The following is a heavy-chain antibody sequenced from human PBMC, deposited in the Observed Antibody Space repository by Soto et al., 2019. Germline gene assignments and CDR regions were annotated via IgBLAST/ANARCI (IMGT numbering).Heavy chain of an antibody. J-gene: IGHJ4*02. CDR2: ISYDGSNK. CDR1: GFTFSSYG. CDR3: AKELERGITMVRGVTIDY. V-gene: IGHV3-30*18. Sequence: QVQLVESGGGVVQPGRSLRLSCAASGFTFSSYGMHWVRQAPGKGLEWVAGISYDGSNKYYADSVKGRFTISRDNSKNTLYLQMNSLRAEDTAVYYCAKELERGITMVRGVTIDYWGQGTLVTVSS. D-gene: IGHD3-10*01.